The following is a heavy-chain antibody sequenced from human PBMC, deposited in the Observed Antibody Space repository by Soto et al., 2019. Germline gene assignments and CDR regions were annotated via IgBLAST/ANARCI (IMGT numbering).Heavy chain of an antibody. D-gene: IGHD1-7*01. J-gene: IGHJ5*02. V-gene: IGHV3-30*18. CDR3: AKDWWITGTSTDRFDP. CDR1: GFTFSSYG. Sequence: GGSLRLSCAASGFTFSSYGMHWVRQAPGKGLEWVAVISYDGSNKYYADSVKGRFTISRDNSKNTLYLQMNSLRAEDTAVYYCAKDWWITGTSTDRFDPWGQGTLVTVSS. CDR2: ISYDGSNK.